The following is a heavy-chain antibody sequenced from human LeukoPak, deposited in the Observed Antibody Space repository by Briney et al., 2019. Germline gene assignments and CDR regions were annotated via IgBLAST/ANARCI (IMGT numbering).Heavy chain of an antibody. CDR2: IYYSGST. CDR1: GGSISSYY. Sequence: PSETLSLTCTVSGGSISSYYWSWIRQPPGKGLEWIGYIYYSGSTNYNPSLKSRVTISVDTSKNQFSLKLSSVTAADPAVYYCARVEAAAGLFDYWGQGTLVTVSS. CDR3: ARVEAAAGLFDY. D-gene: IGHD6-13*01. J-gene: IGHJ4*02. V-gene: IGHV4-59*01.